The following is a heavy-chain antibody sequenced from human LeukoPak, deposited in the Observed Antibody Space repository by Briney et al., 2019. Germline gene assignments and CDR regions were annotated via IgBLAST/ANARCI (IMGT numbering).Heavy chain of an antibody. CDR3: ARATETFSWFLQH. D-gene: IGHD6-13*01. Sequence: PSETLSLTCSVSGGSIGSYYWSWLRQPPGKGLEWIGHLSNSGSTNYNPSLKSRVTISVDTSKNQFSLKLNSVTAADTAVYYCARATETFSWFLQHWGQGTLVTVSS. V-gene: IGHV4-59*01. CDR2: LSNSGST. CDR1: GGSIGSYY. J-gene: IGHJ1*01.